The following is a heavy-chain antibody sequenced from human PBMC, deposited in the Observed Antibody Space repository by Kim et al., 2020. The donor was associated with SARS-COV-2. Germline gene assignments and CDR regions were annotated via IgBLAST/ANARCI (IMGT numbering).Heavy chain of an antibody. D-gene: IGHD5-12*01. CDR3: ARDSNGYPLYYYYGMDV. Sequence: GGSLRLSCAASGFTFSRYSMNWVRQAPGKGLEWVSYISSSSSTIYYADSVKGRFTISRDNAKNSLYLQMNSLRDEDTAVYYCARDSNGYPLYYYYGMDVWGQGTTVTVSS. CDR1: GFTFSRYS. CDR2: ISSSSSTI. J-gene: IGHJ6*02. V-gene: IGHV3-48*02.